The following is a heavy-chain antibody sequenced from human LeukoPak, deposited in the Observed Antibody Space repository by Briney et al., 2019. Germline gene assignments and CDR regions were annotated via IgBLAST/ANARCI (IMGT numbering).Heavy chain of an antibody. J-gene: IGHJ4*02. D-gene: IGHD3-22*01. V-gene: IGHV3-13*01. CDR3: AKPWYYYDSSGPFDY. Sequence: GGSLRLSCAASGFTFSSYDMHWVRQATGKGLEWVSAICTAGDTYYPDSVKGRFTISRDNSKNTLYLQMNSPRAEDTAVYYCAKPWYYYDSSGPFDYWGQGTLVTVSS. CDR1: GFTFSSYD. CDR2: ICTAGDT.